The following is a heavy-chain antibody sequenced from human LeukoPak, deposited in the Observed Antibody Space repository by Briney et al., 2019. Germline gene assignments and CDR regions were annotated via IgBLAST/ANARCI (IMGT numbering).Heavy chain of an antibody. Sequence: GGSLRLSCAASGFTVSSNYMSWVRQAPGKGLEWVSVIYSGGSTYYADSVKGRFTISRDNSENTPYLQMNSLRAEDTAVYYCARVRTGYDSSGYPIDYWGQGTLVTVSS. CDR1: GFTVSSNY. V-gene: IGHV3-66*02. CDR3: ARVRTGYDSSGYPIDY. J-gene: IGHJ4*02. CDR2: IYSGGST. D-gene: IGHD3-22*01.